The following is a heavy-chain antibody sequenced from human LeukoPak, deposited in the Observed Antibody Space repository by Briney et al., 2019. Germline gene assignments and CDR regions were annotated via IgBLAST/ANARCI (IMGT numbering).Heavy chain of an antibody. CDR1: GYTFTSYG. Sequence: GASVKVSCKASGYTFTSYGISWGRQAPGQGLEWMGWISAYNGNTNYAQKLQGRVTMTTDTSTSTAYMELRSLRSDDTAVYYCARSYGSGSPPWFDPWGQGTLVTVSS. D-gene: IGHD3-10*01. V-gene: IGHV1-18*04. J-gene: IGHJ5*02. CDR3: ARSYGSGSPPWFDP. CDR2: ISAYNGNT.